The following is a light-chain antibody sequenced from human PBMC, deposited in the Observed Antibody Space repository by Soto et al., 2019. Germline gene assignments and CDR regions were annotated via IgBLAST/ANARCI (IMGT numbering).Light chain of an antibody. CDR1: QSVSSTY. CDR3: QQYGSSPPWT. V-gene: IGKV3-20*01. CDR2: GAS. Sequence: EIVWTQSPGTLSLSPGERATLSCRASQSVSSTYLAWYQQKPAQSPRLLIYGASSRATGIPDRFSGSGSGTDFTLTISRLEPEDFAVYYCQQYGSSPPWTFGQGTKVEIK. J-gene: IGKJ1*01.